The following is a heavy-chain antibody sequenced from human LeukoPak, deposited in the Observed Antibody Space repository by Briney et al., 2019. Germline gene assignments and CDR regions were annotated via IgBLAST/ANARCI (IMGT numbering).Heavy chain of an antibody. CDR2: TSHGGGST. V-gene: IGHV3-23*01. J-gene: IGHJ3*02. CDR1: GFTVSSYA. Sequence: GRSLSLSCAASGFTVSSYAMSSVRLPPGRWLEWVLGTSHGGGSTHYADYVKGRFNISRDNSKDTLYLQMNSLRAEDTAVYYCAKASDYCTSTRCVSHPFDIWGQGTMVTVSS. CDR3: AKASDYCTSTRCVSHPFDI. D-gene: IGHD2-2*01.